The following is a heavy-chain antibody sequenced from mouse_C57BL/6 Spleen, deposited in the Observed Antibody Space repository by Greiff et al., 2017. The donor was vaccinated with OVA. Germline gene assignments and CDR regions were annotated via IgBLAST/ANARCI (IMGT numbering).Heavy chain of an antibody. CDR2: IYPGDGDT. V-gene: IGHV1-82*01. CDR1: GYAFSSSW. Sequence: LQESGPELVKPGASVKISCKASGYAFSSSWMNWVKQRPGKGLEWIGRIYPGDGDTNYNGKFKGKATLTADKSSSTAYMQLSSLTSEDSAVYFCAREFKPAYAMDYWGQGTSVTVSS. J-gene: IGHJ4*01. CDR3: AREFKPAYAMDY.